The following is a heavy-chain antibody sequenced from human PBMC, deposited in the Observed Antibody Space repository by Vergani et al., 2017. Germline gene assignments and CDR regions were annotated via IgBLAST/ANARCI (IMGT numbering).Heavy chain of an antibody. CDR1: GFTSSYYG. CDR2: ISYDGTQK. Sequence: QVHLVESGGGVVQPGRSLRLSCVVSGFTSSYYGMHWVRQAPGKWLVWVAVISYDGTQKYYADSVKGRFTISRDNSKSTLYLEMNSLRTEDTAVYYCARKSCGTPGCEIGYFREWGQGTLVTVSS. D-gene: IGHD1-1*01. CDR3: ARKSCGTPGCEIGYFRE. V-gene: IGHV3-30*03. J-gene: IGHJ1*01.